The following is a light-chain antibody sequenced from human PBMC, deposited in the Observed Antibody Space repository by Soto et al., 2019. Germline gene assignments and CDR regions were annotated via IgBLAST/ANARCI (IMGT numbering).Light chain of an antibody. J-gene: IGLJ1*01. CDR3: SSKTSTDTLV. CDR1: SSDVGDYGF. V-gene: IGLV2-14*01. Sequence: QSVLTQPASVSGSPGQSITISCTGSSSDVGDYGFVAWYQQSPGEAPKVMIYDVTSRPSGVSNRFSGSKSGNTASLTISGLQAEDEADYYCSSKTSTDTLVFGTGTKVTVL. CDR2: DVT.